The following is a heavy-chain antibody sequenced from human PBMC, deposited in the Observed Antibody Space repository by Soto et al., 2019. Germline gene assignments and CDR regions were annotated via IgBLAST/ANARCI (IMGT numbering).Heavy chain of an antibody. D-gene: IGHD4-4*01. CDR3: ARDRGSMTTVITFDY. V-gene: IGHV3-21*01. Sequence: GGSLRLSCAASGFTFSSYSMNWVRQAPGKGLEWVSSISSSSSYIYYADSVKGRFTISRDSAKNSLYLQMNSLRAEDTAVYYCARDRGSMTTVITFDYWGQGTLVTVSS. CDR2: ISSSSSYI. CDR1: GFTFSSYS. J-gene: IGHJ4*02.